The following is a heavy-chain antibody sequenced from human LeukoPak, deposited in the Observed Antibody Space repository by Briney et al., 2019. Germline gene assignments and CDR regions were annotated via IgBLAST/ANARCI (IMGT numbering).Heavy chain of an antibody. CDR2: ISSNGGST. V-gene: IGHV3-64D*09. Sequence: GGSPRDSRSASGFTFSRYTLHWVCQAPGEGLEYVSAISSNGGSTYYADSVKGRFTISRDNSKNRLFLQMSSLRADDTAVYYCVKETVSGPTGRYWARGTLVTVSS. CDR3: VKETVSGPTGRY. CDR1: GFTFSRYT. D-gene: IGHD4-11*01. J-gene: IGHJ4*02.